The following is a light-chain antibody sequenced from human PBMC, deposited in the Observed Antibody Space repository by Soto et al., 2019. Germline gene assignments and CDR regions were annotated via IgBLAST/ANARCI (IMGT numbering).Light chain of an antibody. CDR1: SSDVGTHNF. V-gene: IGLV2-14*03. Sequence: QSALTQPASVSGSPGQSIAMSCTGTSSDVGTHNFVSWYQQHPGKATKLIIYDVSNRPSGVSDRFFGSKSGNTSSLTISGLQAEDEADYYCSSFTTTNTYGFGTGTKVTVL. CDR3: SSFTTTNTYG. J-gene: IGLJ1*01. CDR2: DVS.